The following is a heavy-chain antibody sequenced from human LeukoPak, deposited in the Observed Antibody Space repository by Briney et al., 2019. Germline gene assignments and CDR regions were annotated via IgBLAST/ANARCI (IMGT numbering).Heavy chain of an antibody. CDR3: ARRWTGDAFDI. CDR2: INHSGST. CDR1: GGSFSGYY. J-gene: IGHJ3*02. V-gene: IGHV4-34*01. D-gene: IGHD3/OR15-3a*01. Sequence: SETLSLTCAVYGGSFSGYYWSWIRQPPGKGLEWIGEINHSGSTNYNPSLKSRVTISVDTSKNQFSLKLSSVTAADTAVYYCARRWTGDAFDIWGQGTMVTVSS.